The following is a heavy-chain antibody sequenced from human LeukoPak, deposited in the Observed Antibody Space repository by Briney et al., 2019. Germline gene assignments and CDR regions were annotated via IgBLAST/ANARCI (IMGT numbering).Heavy chain of an antibody. CDR2: ISSSSSTI. J-gene: IGHJ4*02. V-gene: IGHV3-48*01. CDR3: ARDGYCTNGVCYKEFDY. CDR1: GFTFSSHS. Sequence: GGSLRLSCAASGFTFSSHSMNWVRQAPGKGLEWVSYISSSSSTIYYADSVKGRFTISRDNAKNSLYLQMNSLRAEDTAVYYCARDGYCTNGVCYKEFDYWGQGTLVTVSS. D-gene: IGHD2-8*01.